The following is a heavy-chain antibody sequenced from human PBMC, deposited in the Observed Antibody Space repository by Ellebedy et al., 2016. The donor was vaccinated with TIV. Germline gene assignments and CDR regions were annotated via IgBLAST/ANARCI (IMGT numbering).Heavy chain of an antibody. J-gene: IGHJ3*02. D-gene: IGHD2-21*02. Sequence: GESLKISXKGSGYSFTSYWIGWVRQMPGKGLEWMGIIYPGDSDTRYSPSFQGQVTISADKSISTAYLQWSSLKASDTAMYYCATQLAYCGGDCYSEGGGDAFDIWGQGTMVTVSS. CDR2: IYPGDSDT. V-gene: IGHV5-51*01. CDR3: ATQLAYCGGDCYSEGGGDAFDI. CDR1: GYSFTSYW.